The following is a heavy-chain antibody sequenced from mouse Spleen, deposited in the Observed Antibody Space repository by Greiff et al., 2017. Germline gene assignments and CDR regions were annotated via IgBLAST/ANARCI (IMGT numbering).Heavy chain of an antibody. CDR2: ISSGSSTI. Sequence: EVQLVESGGGLVKPGGSLKLSCAASGFTFSDYGMHWVRQAPEKGLEWVAYISSGSSTIYYADTVKGRFTISRDNAKNTLFLQMTSLRSEDTAMYYCARGATATYLYFDVWGAGTTVTVSS. D-gene: IGHD1-2*01. CDR3: ARGATATYLYFDV. J-gene: IGHJ1*01. CDR1: GFTFSDYG. V-gene: IGHV5-17*01.